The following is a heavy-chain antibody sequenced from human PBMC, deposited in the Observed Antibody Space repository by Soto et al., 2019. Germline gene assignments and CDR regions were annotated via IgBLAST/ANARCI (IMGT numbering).Heavy chain of an antibody. D-gene: IGHD1-1*01. V-gene: IGHV1-3*04. CDR3: ARRYKSAGWFDP. CDR1: GYSFNTYA. CDR2: INTANGNT. Sequence: QVQLVQSGAEVKKPGASVRVSCQASGYSFNTYAIPWVRQAPGQGLEWMGWINTANGNTEYSQKFQGRVTFTRDTSATTAYMALSSLRSEDTATYYCARRYKSAGWFDPWGQGTLVTVSS. J-gene: IGHJ5*02.